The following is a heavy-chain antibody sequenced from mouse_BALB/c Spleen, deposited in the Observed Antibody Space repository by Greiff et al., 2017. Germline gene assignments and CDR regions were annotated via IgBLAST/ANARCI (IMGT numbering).Heavy chain of an antibody. CDR3: TRRAMINSMDY. D-gene: IGHD2-4*01. V-gene: IGHV1S81*02. CDR1: GYTFTSYY. CDR2: INPSNGGT. J-gene: IGHJ4*01. Sequence: VKLMESGAELVKPGASVKLSCKASGYTFTSYYMYWVKQRPGQGLEWIGEINPSNGGTNFNEKFKSKATLTVDKSSSTAYMQLSSLTSEDSAVYYCTRRAMINSMDYWGQGTSVTVSS.